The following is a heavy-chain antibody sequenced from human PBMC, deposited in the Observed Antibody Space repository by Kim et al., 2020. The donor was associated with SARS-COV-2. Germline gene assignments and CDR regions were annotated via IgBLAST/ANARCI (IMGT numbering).Heavy chain of an antibody. CDR2: IYYSGST. CDR1: GGSISSSSYY. J-gene: IGHJ4*02. V-gene: IGHV4-39*01. CDR3: ARRCMGRYFDY. D-gene: IGHD2-8*01. Sequence: SETLSLTCTVSGGSISSSSYYWGWIRQPPGKGLEWIGSIYYSGSTYYNPSLKSRVTISVDTSKNQFSLKLSSVTAADTAVYYCARRCMGRYFDYWGQGTLVTVSS.